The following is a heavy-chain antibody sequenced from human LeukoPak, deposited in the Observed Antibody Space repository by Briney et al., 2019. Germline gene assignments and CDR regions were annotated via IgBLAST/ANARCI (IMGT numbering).Heavy chain of an antibody. CDR3: ARSSNNRFDP. CDR1: GGSISSTSYD. Sequence: SETLSLTCTVSGGSISSTSYDWSWIRQPPGKGLEWIANIYYTGSTYYNPSLKSRVTVSVDTSRNQFSLKLTSLTAADTAVYYCARSSNNRFDPWGQGTLVTVSS. J-gene: IGHJ5*02. CDR2: IYYTGST. V-gene: IGHV4-39*07. D-gene: IGHD6-6*01.